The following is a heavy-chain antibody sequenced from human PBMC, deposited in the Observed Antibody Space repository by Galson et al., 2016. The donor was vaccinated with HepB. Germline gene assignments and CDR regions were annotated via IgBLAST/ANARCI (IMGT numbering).Heavy chain of an antibody. Sequence: SETLSLTCTVSGGSITSGSYYWGWIRQPPGKGLEWIGAIYYSGTTYYNPSLKSRVTISVDTSKNQFSLKLSSVTAADTAVYYCARHDAIFGVVPRVSHIAYWGQGTLVTVSS. D-gene: IGHD3-3*01. CDR1: GGSITSGSYY. V-gene: IGHV4-39*01. J-gene: IGHJ4*02. CDR3: ARHDAIFGVVPRVSHIAY. CDR2: IYYSGTT.